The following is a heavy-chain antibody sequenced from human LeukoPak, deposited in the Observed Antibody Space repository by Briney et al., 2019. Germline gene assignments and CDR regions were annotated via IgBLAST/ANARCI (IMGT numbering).Heavy chain of an antibody. CDR1: GYTFTTNG. D-gene: IGHD3-9*01. Sequence: AASVKVSCKASGYTFTTNGISWVRQAPGQGLEWMGWISTYNGNTNYAQNLQGRVTMTTDTSTSTAYMELRSLRSDDTAVYYCARDWLYGWDYWGQGTLVTVPS. CDR3: ARDWLYGWDY. J-gene: IGHJ4*02. CDR2: ISTYNGNT. V-gene: IGHV1-18*01.